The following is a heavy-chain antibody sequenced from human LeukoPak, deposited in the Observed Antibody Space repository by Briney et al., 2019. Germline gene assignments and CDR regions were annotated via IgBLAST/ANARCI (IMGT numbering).Heavy chain of an antibody. D-gene: IGHD3-22*01. V-gene: IGHV4-30-4*01. Sequence: SQTLSLTCTVSGGSISSSDYYWSWIRQPPGKGLEWIGYIYYSGSTYYNPSLKSRVTISVGTSKNQFSLKLSSVTAADTAVYYCASSYYDSSGYYSLYFDYWGQGTLVTVSS. CDR3: ASSYYDSSGYYSLYFDY. CDR2: IYYSGST. J-gene: IGHJ4*02. CDR1: GGSISSSDYY.